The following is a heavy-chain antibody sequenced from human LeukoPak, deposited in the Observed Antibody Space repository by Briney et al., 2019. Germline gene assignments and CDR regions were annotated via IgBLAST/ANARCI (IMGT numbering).Heavy chain of an antibody. V-gene: IGHV3-21*01. J-gene: IGHJ4*02. D-gene: IGHD2-2*02. CDR2: ISSSSGYI. CDR1: GFTFRTYS. CDR3: ARDPFYCSSTSCYIDY. Sequence: GGSLRPSCGASGFTFRTYSMNWVRQAPGKGLEWVSSISSSSGYIYYADSVKGRFTISRDNAKNSLYLQMNSLRAEDTAVYYCARDPFYCSSTSCYIDYWGQGTLVTVSS.